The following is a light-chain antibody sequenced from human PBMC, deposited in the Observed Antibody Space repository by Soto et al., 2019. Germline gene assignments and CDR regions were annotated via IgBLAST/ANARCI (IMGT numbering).Light chain of an antibody. J-gene: IGKJ1*01. V-gene: IGKV1-39*01. CDR3: QQSYSTLPWT. CDR1: QSISSY. CDR2: AAS. Sequence: DLQMTQSPSSLSASVGDRVTITCRASQSISSYLNWYQQKPGKAPKLLIYAASSLQSGVTSRFSGSGSGTDFTLTISSLQPEDFATYYCQQSYSTLPWTGRQGTNVEIK.